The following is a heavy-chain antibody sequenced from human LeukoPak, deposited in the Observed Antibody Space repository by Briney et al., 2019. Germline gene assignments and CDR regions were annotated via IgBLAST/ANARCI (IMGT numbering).Heavy chain of an antibody. Sequence: SQTLSLTCAVSGYSISSGYYWGWIRQPPGKGLEWIGSIYHSGSTYYNPSLKSRVTISVDTSKNQFSLKLSSVTAADTAAYYCARVTCSSTSCRKKYYYYYYGMDVWGKGTTVTVSS. V-gene: IGHV4-38-2*01. CDR1: GYSISSGYY. CDR2: IYHSGST. CDR3: ARVTCSSTSCRKKYYYYYYGMDV. J-gene: IGHJ6*04. D-gene: IGHD2-2*01.